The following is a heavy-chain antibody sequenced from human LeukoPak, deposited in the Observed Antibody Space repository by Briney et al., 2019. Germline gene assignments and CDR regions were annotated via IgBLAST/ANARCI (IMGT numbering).Heavy chain of an antibody. Sequence: PGGTLRLSCIASGFTFSSYWMQWVPQAPGKGLVWVSRINSDGSSPTYADSVRGRFTSSRDNSKTNVELQVKNSDSEDIADDHCVRETSGSFPYWGQGTLVTVSS. CDR1: GFTFSSYW. CDR2: INSDGSSP. D-gene: IGHD2-15*01. V-gene: IGHV3-74*01. J-gene: IGHJ4*02. CDR3: VRETSGSFPY.